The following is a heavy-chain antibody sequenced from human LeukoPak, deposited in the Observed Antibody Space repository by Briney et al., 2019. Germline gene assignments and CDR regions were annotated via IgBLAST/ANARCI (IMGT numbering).Heavy chain of an antibody. V-gene: IGHV1-69*13. CDR3: ARVKSGDDILTGYYTSQYNWFDP. J-gene: IGHJ5*02. CDR1: GGTFSSYA. Sequence: ASVKVSCKASGGTFSSYAISWARQAPGQGLEWMGGIIPIFGTANYAQKFQGRVTITADESTSTAYMELSSLRSEDTAVYYCARVKSGDDILTGYYTSQYNWFDPWGQGTLATVSS. CDR2: IIPIFGTA. D-gene: IGHD3-9*01.